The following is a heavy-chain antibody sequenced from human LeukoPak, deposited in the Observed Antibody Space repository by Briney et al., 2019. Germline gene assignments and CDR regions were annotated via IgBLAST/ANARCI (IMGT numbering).Heavy chain of an antibody. Sequence: GASVKVFCKTSGYTFTAQFMHWVRQAPGQGLEWMGWINPNNGDTKYAQTFLGRVAVTRDTSTSTAYMELSSLRSDDTAVYFCASYPRNIPTPPFDYWGQGTPVTVSS. J-gene: IGHJ4*02. CDR3: ASYPRNIPTPPFDY. CDR2: INPNNGDT. CDR1: GYTFTAQF. D-gene: IGHD2-21*01. V-gene: IGHV1-2*02.